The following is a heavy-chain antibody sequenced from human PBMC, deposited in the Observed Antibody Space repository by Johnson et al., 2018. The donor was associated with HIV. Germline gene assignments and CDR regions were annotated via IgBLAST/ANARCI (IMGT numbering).Heavy chain of an antibody. V-gene: IGHV3-15*04. J-gene: IGHJ3*02. Sequence: VQLVESGGGLVKPGGSLRLSCAASGFTFSNAWMSWVRQAPGKGLEWVGRVETKTGGGTTDCAAPVKGRFAISRDESMNTLYVEMNSLRAEDTAVYYCASGAAVAGNAFDIWGQGTMVTVSS. CDR3: ASGAAVAGNAFDI. CDR2: VETKTGGGTT. CDR1: GFTFSNAW. D-gene: IGHD6-19*01.